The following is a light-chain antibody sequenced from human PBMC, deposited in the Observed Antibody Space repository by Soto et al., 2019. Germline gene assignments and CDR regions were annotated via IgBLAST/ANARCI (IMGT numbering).Light chain of an antibody. J-gene: IGKJ5*01. V-gene: IGKV1-39*01. CDR2: GTS. CDR1: QASNTY. CDR3: QQSYSTLLIN. Sequence: DIQMTQSPSFLSASVGDRVTISCRASQASNTYLNWYQQKPGKAPKLLIYGTSDLQNGVPSRFSGGGSGTDFTLTISSLQPEDFANCYCQQSYSTLLINFVQGTRLE.